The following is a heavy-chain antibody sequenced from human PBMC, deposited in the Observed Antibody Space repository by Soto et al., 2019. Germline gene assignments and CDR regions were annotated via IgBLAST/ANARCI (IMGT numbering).Heavy chain of an antibody. V-gene: IGHV2-5*02. J-gene: IGHJ4*02. Sequence: QITLKESGPALVKPTQTLTLTCTFSGFSLSTSGVGVGWIRQPPGEALEWLALIYWDDYKHFSPSLESRLTNTKATSKNQGGLTMTNKGPGDQATDYGGHKGGGDRILDYWGQGTLVTVSS. CDR3: GHKGGGDRILDY. CDR2: IYWDDYK. D-gene: IGHD3-16*01. CDR1: GFSLSTSGVG.